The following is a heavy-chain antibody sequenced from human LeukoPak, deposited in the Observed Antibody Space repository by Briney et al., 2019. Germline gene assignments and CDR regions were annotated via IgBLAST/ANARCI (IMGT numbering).Heavy chain of an antibody. D-gene: IGHD3-10*01. Sequence: SETLSLTCAVYGGSFSGSYWSWIRPPPGKGLGWVGEINHRGSTNYNPSLKSRVTISVDTSKNQFSLKLTSVTAADTAVYYCARASIMVRGYNWFDPWGQGTLVTVSS. V-gene: IGHV4-34*01. CDR1: GGSFSGSY. CDR3: ARASIMVRGYNWFDP. CDR2: INHRGST. J-gene: IGHJ5*02.